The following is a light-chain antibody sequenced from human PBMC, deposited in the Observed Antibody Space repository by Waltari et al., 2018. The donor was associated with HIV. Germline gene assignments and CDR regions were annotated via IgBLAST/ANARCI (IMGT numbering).Light chain of an antibody. Sequence: ALTQSASVSGSPGQSITLSCLGASSDIGRFGYASWYQQHPDKAPKLILYDVTYRPSGVSGRFSGSRSGSMASLTISGLQPEDEADYFCCSYSDSGTILFGGGTRVTVL. V-gene: IGLV2-14*03. J-gene: IGLJ2*01. CDR2: DVT. CDR1: SSDIGRFGY. CDR3: CSYSDSGTIL.